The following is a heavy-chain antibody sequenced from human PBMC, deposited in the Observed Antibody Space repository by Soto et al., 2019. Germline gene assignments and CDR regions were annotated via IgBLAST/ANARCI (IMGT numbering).Heavy chain of an antibody. CDR1: GGSISSYY. J-gene: IGHJ4*02. Sequence: QVQLQESGPGLVKPSETLSLTCTVSGGSISSYYWSWIRQPPGKGLEWIGYIYYSGSTNYNPSLXXPXSISVDTSKNQFSLKLSSVTAADTAVYYCARSDGRYWGQGTLVTVSS. CDR2: IYYSGST. CDR3: ARSDGRY. V-gene: IGHV4-59*01.